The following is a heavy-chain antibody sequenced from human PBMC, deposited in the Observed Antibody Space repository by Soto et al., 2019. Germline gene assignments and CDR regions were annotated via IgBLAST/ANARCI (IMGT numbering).Heavy chain of an antibody. Sequence: QVQLVQSGAEVKEPGSSVKVSCKASGGTFADFIMNWVRQTPGQGLEWMGGIVPMFGTATYAQKFKGRVTISATGSTSTAYVELTSPRSDVTAVYYCARNGTYSGYLSQYAGMGVWGPGHKV. CDR2: IVPMFGTA. CDR1: GGTFADFI. D-gene: IGHD1-26*01. CDR3: ARNGTYSGYLSQYAGMGV. V-gene: IGHV1-69*01. J-gene: IGHJ6*01.